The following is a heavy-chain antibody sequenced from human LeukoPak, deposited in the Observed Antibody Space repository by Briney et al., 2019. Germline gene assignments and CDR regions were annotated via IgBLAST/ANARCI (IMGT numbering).Heavy chain of an antibody. V-gene: IGHV4-34*01. CDR3: ARGLWLSLGAFDI. CDR1: GGSFSGYY. D-gene: IGHD5-12*01. J-gene: IGHJ3*02. Sequence: SETLSLTCAVYGGSFSGYYWSWIGHPPGKGLEWIGEINHSGSTNYNPSLKSRVTISVDTSKNQFSLKLSSVTAADTAVYYCARGLWLSLGAFDIWGQGTMVTVSS. CDR2: INHSGST.